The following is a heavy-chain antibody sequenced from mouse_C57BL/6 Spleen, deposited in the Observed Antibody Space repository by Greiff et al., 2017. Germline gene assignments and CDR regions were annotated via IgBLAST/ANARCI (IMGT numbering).Heavy chain of an antibody. CDR3: AREDYYGSSRGFDY. CDR2: ISDGGSYT. Sequence: EVQLVESGGGLVTPGGSLKLSCAASGFTFSSYAMSWVRQTPEKRLEWVATISDGGSYTYYPDNVKGRFTISRDNAKNNLYLQMSHLKSEDTAMYYCAREDYYGSSRGFDYWGQGTTLTVSS. J-gene: IGHJ2*01. CDR1: GFTFSSYA. D-gene: IGHD1-1*01. V-gene: IGHV5-4*01.